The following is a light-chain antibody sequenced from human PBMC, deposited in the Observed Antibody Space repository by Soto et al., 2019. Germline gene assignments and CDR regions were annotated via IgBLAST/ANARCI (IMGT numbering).Light chain of an antibody. CDR1: QSVNSN. V-gene: IGKV3-15*01. CDR3: QQHNNWPLT. J-gene: IGKJ4*01. Sequence: EIVMTQSPATLSVSPGERATVSCRASQSVNSNLAWYQQKPGQAPRLLIYGASTRATGIPARFSGSGSGTEFTRTISSLQSEDFAIYYCQQHNNWPLTFGGGTKVEIK. CDR2: GAS.